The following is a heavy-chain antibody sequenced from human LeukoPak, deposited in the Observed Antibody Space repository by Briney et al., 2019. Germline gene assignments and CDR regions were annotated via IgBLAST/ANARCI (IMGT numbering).Heavy chain of an antibody. D-gene: IGHD3-16*01. CDR3: GRAFPPLRTSSAGDL. V-gene: IGHV3-21*01. J-gene: IGHJ4*02. CDR1: GFTFSDYD. Sequence: GGSLRLSCSACGFTFSDYDMNWVRQAPGKGLEWVSSISGLSSYTYYGESVKGRFSISRDNAKNSLYLQMNSLGAEDTATYYCGRAFPPLRTSSAGDLWGQGILVTVSS. CDR2: ISGLSSYT.